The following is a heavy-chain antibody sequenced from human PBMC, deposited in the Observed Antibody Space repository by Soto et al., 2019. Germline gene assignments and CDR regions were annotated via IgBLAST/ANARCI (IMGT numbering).Heavy chain of an antibody. CDR3: ARAGQYYGWGGGDY. CDR2: IWYDGSNK. J-gene: IGHJ4*02. V-gene: IGHV3-33*01. CDR1: GFTFSSYG. Sequence: QVQLVESGGGVVQPGRSLRLSCAASGFTFSSYGMHWVRQAPGKGLEWVAVIWYDGSNKYYVDSVKGRFTISRDNSKNTLYLQMNSLRVEDTAVYYCARAGQYYGWGGGDYWGQGTLVTVSS. D-gene: IGHD3-10*01.